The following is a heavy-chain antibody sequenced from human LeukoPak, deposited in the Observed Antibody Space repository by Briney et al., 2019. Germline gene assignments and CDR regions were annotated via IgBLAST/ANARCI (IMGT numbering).Heavy chain of an antibody. CDR3: ARGPAPRLGEFSYHALVDY. Sequence: GGSLRLSCVASGFTFSSYGMHWVRQAPGKGLEWVAFISYDGSNENIADSVKGRFIISRDNTKNTLYLQMNSLRAEDTAVYYCARGPAPRLGEFSYHALVDYWGQGTLVTVSS. CDR1: GFTFSSYG. CDR2: ISYDGSNE. V-gene: IGHV3-30*03. D-gene: IGHD3-16*02. J-gene: IGHJ4*02.